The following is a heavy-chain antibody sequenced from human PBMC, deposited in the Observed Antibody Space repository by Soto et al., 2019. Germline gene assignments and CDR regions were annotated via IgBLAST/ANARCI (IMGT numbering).Heavy chain of an antibody. CDR1: GGTFSSYA. CDR2: IIPIFGTA. J-gene: IGHJ4*02. D-gene: IGHD3-3*01. Sequence: SVKVSCKASGGTFSSYAISWVRQAPGQGLEWMGGIIPIFGTANYAQKFQGRVTITADESTSTAYTELSSLRSEDTAVYYCARDRYSYYDFWSGYYNDYFDYWGQGALVTVSS. CDR3: ARDRYSYYDFWSGYYNDYFDY. V-gene: IGHV1-69*13.